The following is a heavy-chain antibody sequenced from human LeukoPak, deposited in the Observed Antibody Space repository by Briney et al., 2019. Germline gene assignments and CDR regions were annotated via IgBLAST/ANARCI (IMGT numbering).Heavy chain of an antibody. CDR1: GGSFSGYY. CDR3: ARPRLHLSSWFDP. CDR2: INHSGST. Sequence: PSETLSLTCAVYGGSFSGYYWSWIRQPPGKGLEWIGEINHSGSTNYNPSLKSRVTISVDTSKNQFSLKLSSVTAADTAVYYCARPRLHLSSWFDPWGQGTLVTVSS. D-gene: IGHD2-2*01. V-gene: IGHV4-34*01. J-gene: IGHJ5*02.